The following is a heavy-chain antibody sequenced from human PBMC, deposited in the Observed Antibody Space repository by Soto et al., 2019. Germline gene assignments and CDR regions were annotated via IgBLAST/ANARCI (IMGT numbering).Heavy chain of an antibody. D-gene: IGHD3-22*01. CDR3: TRAYPRITMIVVVLFDY. J-gene: IGHJ4*02. CDR2: IRSKAYGGTT. V-gene: IGHV3-49*05. Sequence: EVQLVESGGGLVKPGRSLRLSCTASGFTFGDYAMSWFRQAPGKGLEWVGFIRSKAYGGTTEYAASVKGRFTISRDDSKSIAYLQMNSLKTEDTAVYYCTRAYPRITMIVVVLFDYWGQGTLVTVSS. CDR1: GFTFGDYA.